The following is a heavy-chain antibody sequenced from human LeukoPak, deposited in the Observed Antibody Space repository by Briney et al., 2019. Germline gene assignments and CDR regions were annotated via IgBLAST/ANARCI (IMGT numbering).Heavy chain of an antibody. CDR1: GGTFSSYA. D-gene: IGHD5-18*01. J-gene: IGHJ5*02. CDR2: IIPIFGTA. CDR3: ARDCGYSYGYGGWWFDP. V-gene: IGHV1-69*05. Sequence: ASVKVSCKASGGTFSSYAISWVRQAPGQGLEWMGGIIPIFGTANYAQKFQGRVTITTDESTSTAYMELSSLRSEDTAVYYCARDCGYSYGYGGWWFDPWGQGTLVTVSS.